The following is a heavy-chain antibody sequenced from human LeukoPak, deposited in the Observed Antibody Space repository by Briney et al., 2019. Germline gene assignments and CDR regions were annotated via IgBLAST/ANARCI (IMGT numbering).Heavy chain of an antibody. J-gene: IGHJ6*02. CDR2: INPSGGST. D-gene: IGHD3-10*01. CDR3: ARDGDGQLMDV. V-gene: IGHV1-46*01. Sequence: GIINPSGGSTSYAQKFQGRVTMTRDTSTSTVYMELSSLRSEDTAVYYCARDGDGQLMDVWGQGTTVTVSS.